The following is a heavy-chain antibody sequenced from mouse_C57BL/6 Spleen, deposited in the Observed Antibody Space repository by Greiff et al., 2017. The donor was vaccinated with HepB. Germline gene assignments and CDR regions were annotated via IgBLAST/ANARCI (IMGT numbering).Heavy chain of an antibody. J-gene: IGHJ2*01. Sequence: EVQLQQSGPELVKPGASVKISCKASGYTFTDYYMNWVKQSHGKSLEWIGDINPNNGGTSYNQKFKGKATLTVDKSSSTAYMELRSLTSEDSAVYYGARGQLRLRYYFDYWGQGTTLTVSS. D-gene: IGHD3-2*02. V-gene: IGHV1-26*01. CDR3: ARGQLRLRYYFDY. CDR2: INPNNGGT. CDR1: GYTFTDYY.